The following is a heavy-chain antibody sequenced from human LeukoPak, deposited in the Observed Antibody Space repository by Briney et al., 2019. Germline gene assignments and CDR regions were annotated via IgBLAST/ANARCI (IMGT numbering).Heavy chain of an antibody. V-gene: IGHV4-4*07. J-gene: IGHJ4*02. CDR1: GGSISSYY. Sequence: SETLSLTRTVSGGSISSYYWSWIRQPAGKGLEWIGPIYTSGSTNYSPSLKSRVTMSVDTSKNQFPLKLSSVTAADTAVYYCARALYDFWSGYYAYYFDYWGQGTLVTVSS. CDR3: ARALYDFWSGYYAYYFDY. D-gene: IGHD3-3*01. CDR2: IYTSGST.